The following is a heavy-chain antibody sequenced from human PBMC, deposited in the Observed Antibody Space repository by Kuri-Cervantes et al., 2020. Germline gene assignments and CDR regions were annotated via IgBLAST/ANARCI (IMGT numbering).Heavy chain of an antibody. CDR3: AKENFDWLLYIDF. J-gene: IGHJ4*02. CDR1: GFTFSSYG. V-gene: IGHV3-30*18. D-gene: IGHD3-9*01. Sequence: GESLKISCAASGFTFSSYGMHWVRQAPGKGLEWVAVISYDGSNKYYADSVKGRFTISRDNSKNTLYLQMNSLRAEDTAVYYCAKENFDWLLYIDFWGQGTLVTVSS. CDR2: ISYDGSNK.